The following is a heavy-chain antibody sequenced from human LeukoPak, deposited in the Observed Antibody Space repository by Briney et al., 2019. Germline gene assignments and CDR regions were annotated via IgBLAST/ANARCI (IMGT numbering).Heavy chain of an antibody. V-gene: IGHV3-9*01. Sequence: GGSLRLSCAASGFTFDDYAMHWVRQAPGKGLEWVSGISWNSGSIGYADSVKGRFTISRDNAKNSLYLQMNSLRAEDTAVYYCARIMDGSGSYYKEDYYYYYMDVWGKGTTVTVSS. CDR3: ARIMDGSGSYYKEDYYYYYMDV. CDR1: GFTFDDYA. CDR2: ISWNSGSI. J-gene: IGHJ6*03. D-gene: IGHD3-10*01.